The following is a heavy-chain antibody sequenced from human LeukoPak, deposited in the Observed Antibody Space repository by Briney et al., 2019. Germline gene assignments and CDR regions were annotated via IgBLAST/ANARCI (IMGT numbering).Heavy chain of an antibody. CDR1: GYTFTSYD. CDR2: MHPNSGNT. J-gene: IGHJ6*02. Sequence: ASVKVSCKASGYTFTSYDINWVRQATGQGLEWMGWMHPNSGNTGYAQKIQGRVTMTRNTSISTAYMELSSLRSEDTAVYYCARVLSSYSSSWYRLNYYGMDVWGQGTTVTVSS. D-gene: IGHD6-13*01. V-gene: IGHV1-8*01. CDR3: ARVLSSYSSSWYRLNYYGMDV.